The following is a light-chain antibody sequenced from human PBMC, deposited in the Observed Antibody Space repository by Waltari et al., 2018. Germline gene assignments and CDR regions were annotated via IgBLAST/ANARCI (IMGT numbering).Light chain of an antibody. Sequence: DIQMTQSPSSLSASVGDRVTINRRASQSLSTYLNWYQQKPGKAPNLLIFAASSLQSGVPSRFSGSGSGTDFTLTIRSLQPEDFATYYCQQTYNSPPWTFGQGTKVE. CDR1: QSLSTY. J-gene: IGKJ1*01. CDR2: AAS. CDR3: QQTYNSPPWT. V-gene: IGKV1-39*01.